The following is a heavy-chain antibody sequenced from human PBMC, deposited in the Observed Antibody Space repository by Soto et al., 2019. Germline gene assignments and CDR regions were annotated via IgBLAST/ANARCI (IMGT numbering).Heavy chain of an antibody. CDR2: IKSKIEGGTI. Sequence: EVQLVESGEGLVKPGGSLRLSCAASGFTFSSAWMSWVRQAPGKGLEWVGRIKSKIEGGTIDYAAPVKGRFTISRDDSESTLYLQMNSLKTDDTAVYYCTTGVRSGYYKYWGQGALVTVSS. V-gene: IGHV3-15*01. D-gene: IGHD3-3*01. J-gene: IGHJ4*02. CDR1: GFTFSSAW. CDR3: TTGVRSGYYKY.